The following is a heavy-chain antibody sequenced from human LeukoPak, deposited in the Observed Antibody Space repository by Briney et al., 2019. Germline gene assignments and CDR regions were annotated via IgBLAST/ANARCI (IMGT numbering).Heavy chain of an antibody. CDR1: GYTFTSYG. CDR2: IIPIFGTA. J-gene: IGHJ6*02. CDR3: ARSSRIFGVVPPRRRNYYYYGMDV. D-gene: IGHD3-3*01. V-gene: IGHV1-69*13. Sequence: ASVKVSCKASGYTFTSYGISWVRQAPGQGLEWMGGIIPIFGTANYAQKFQGRVTITADESTSTAYMELSSLRSEDTAVYYCARSSRIFGVVPPRRRNYYYYGMDVWGQGTTVTVSS.